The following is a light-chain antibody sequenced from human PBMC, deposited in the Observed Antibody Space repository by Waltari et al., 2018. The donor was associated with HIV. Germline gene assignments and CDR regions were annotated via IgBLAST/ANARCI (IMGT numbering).Light chain of an antibody. Sequence: SSGLTQPPSVSVSPGQTATITCSGDDLHRQHVCWYQQKAGQAPLFIIYKDKQRSPGFPDLFAGSSQGTTVTLNITAARAEDEADYFCQSGDNTLTNVQFGGGTRVTV. J-gene: IGLJ2*01. CDR3: QSGDNTLTNVQ. CDR2: KDK. CDR1: DLHRQH. V-gene: IGLV3-25*03.